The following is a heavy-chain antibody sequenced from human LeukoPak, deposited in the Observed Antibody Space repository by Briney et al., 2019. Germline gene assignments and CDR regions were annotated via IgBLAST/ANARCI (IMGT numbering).Heavy chain of an antibody. V-gene: IGHV1-69*05. CDR1: GGTFSSYA. D-gene: IGHD4-17*01. Sequence: SVTVSCKASGGTFSSYAISWVRQAPGQGLEWMGGTIPIFGTANYAQKFQGRVTITTDESTSTAYMELSSLRSEDTAVYYCARARGRLRSWFDPWGQGTLVTVSS. CDR2: TIPIFGTA. CDR3: ARARGRLRSWFDP. J-gene: IGHJ5*02.